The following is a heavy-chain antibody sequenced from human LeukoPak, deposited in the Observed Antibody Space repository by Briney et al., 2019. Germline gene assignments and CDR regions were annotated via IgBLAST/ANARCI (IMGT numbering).Heavy chain of an antibody. Sequence: TGGSLRLSCAASGFTFDDYAMHWVRQAPGKGLEWVSGISWNSGSIGYADSVKGRFTISRDNAKNSLYLQMNSLRAEDTALYYCAKAEYSSLDYWGQGTLVTVSS. D-gene: IGHD6-13*01. J-gene: IGHJ4*02. CDR1: GFTFDDYA. CDR3: AKAEYSSLDY. V-gene: IGHV3-9*01. CDR2: ISWNSGSI.